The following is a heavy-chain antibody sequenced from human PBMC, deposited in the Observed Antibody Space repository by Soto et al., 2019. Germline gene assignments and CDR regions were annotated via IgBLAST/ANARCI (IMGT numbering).Heavy chain of an antibody. Sequence: SETLSLTCAVYGGSFGGYYWSWIRQPPGKGLEWIGEINHSGSTNYNPSLKSRVTISVDTSKNQFSLKLSSVTAADTAVYYCARANIVVVVAATGGYYGMDVWGQGTTVTVSS. J-gene: IGHJ6*02. V-gene: IGHV4-34*01. CDR1: GGSFGGYY. CDR3: ARANIVVVVAATGGYYGMDV. D-gene: IGHD2-15*01. CDR2: INHSGST.